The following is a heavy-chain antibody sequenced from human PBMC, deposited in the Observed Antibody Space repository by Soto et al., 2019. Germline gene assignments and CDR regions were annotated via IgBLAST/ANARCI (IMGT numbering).Heavy chain of an antibody. CDR3: ARTCIMITFGGVIVMRYLDY. CDR2: IYYSGST. V-gene: IGHV4-31*03. D-gene: IGHD3-16*02. Sequence: SETLSLTCTVSGGSISSGGYYWSWIRQHPGKGLEWIGYIYYSGSTYYNPSLKSRVTISVDTSKNQFSLKLSSVTAADTAVYYCARTCIMITFGGVIVMRYLDYWGQGTLVTVSS. J-gene: IGHJ4*02. CDR1: GGSISSGGYY.